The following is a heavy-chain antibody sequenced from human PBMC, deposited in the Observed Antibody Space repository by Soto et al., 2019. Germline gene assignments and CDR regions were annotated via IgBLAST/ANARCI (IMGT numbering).Heavy chain of an antibody. CDR1: GYSITSDFY. V-gene: IGHV4-38-2*01. Sequence: SETLSLTCLVSGYSITSDFYWGWIRDPPGKGLEWIGSIYHSGTTYSDPSLKSRLTISVDTSKNQFSLMLTSVTAADTAVYYCVRIGRESTSFSSWLDPWGQGSLVT. CDR2: IYHSGTT. J-gene: IGHJ5*02. D-gene: IGHD3-3*01. CDR3: VRIGRESTSFSSWLDP.